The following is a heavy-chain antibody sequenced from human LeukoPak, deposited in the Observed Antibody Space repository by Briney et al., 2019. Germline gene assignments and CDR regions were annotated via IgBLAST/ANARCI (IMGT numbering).Heavy chain of an antibody. V-gene: IGHV3-23*01. CDR3: AKDQGFSGSYLGY. CDR1: GFTFSSYA. J-gene: IGHJ4*02. Sequence: GGSLRLSCAASGFTFSSYAMSWVRQAPGKGLEWVSAITGSGGSTYYADSVKGRFTISRDNSKNTLYLQMNSLRAEDTAVYCCAKDQGFSGSYLGYWGQGTLVTVSS. D-gene: IGHD1-26*01. CDR2: ITGSGGST.